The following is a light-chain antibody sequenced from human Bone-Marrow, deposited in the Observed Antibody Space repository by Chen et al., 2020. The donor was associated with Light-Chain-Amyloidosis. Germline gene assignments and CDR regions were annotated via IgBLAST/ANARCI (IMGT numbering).Light chain of an antibody. V-gene: IGKV4-1*01. CDR3: QQYLSAPLT. CDR1: QSVLRTSNNKNY. Sequence: EIVMTQSLDSLAVALGERATINCKSTQSVLRTSNNKNYIAWYRQKPGQPPKLLVSWASMRESGVPDRLSGSGSGTDFTLTISSLQAEDVAVYYCQQYLSAPLTFGGGTKVEIK. CDR2: WAS. J-gene: IGKJ4*01.